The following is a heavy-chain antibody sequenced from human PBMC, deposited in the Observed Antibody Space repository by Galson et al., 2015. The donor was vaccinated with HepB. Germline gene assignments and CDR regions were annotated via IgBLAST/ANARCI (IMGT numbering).Heavy chain of an antibody. V-gene: IGHV3-33*01. D-gene: IGHD6-19*01. CDR2: IWDDGSNK. Sequence: SLRLSCAASGFAFSNYGMHWVRQAPGKGLEWVAVIWDDGSNKYYEESVKGRFTISRDNSKNTLYLQMNSLRAEDTAVYYCARRFTSGWSYTHYYMDVWGKGTTVTVSS. J-gene: IGHJ6*03. CDR3: ARRFTSGWSYTHYYMDV. CDR1: GFAFSNYG.